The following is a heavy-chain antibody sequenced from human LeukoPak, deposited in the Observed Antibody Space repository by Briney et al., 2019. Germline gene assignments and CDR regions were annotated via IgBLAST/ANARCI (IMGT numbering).Heavy chain of an antibody. CDR3: ARSPAPDYDSSGYYYDY. D-gene: IGHD3-22*01. J-gene: IGHJ4*02. V-gene: IGHV3-21*01. Sequence: GGSLRLSCAASGFSFSSYNMNWVRQTPGKGLEWVSSITSSSTYTFYADSVKGRFTISRDNARNSLYLQMNSLRAEDTAVYYCARSPAPDYDSSGYYYDYWGQGTLVTVSS. CDR1: GFSFSSYN. CDR2: ITSSSTYT.